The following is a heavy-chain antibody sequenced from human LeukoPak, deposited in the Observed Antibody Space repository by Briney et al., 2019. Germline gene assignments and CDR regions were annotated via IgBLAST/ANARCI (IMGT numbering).Heavy chain of an antibody. CDR2: ISSDGGST. CDR3: ARALSVGTTPFDY. Sequence: GGSLRLSCAASGFTFSRYAMYWVRQAPGKGLEYVSAISSDGGSTYYGNSVKGRITISRDNSKNTLYLQMGSLRAEDMGVYYCARALSVGTTPFDYWGQGTLVTVSS. J-gene: IGHJ4*02. V-gene: IGHV3-64*01. D-gene: IGHD1/OR15-1a*01. CDR1: GFTFSRYA.